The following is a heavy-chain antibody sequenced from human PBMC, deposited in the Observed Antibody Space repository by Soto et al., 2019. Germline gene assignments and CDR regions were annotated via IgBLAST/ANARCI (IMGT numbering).Heavy chain of an antibody. CDR1: GYTFTGYY. D-gene: IGHD2-2*01. CDR3: ARGFRGRYCSSISCLNWFDP. Sequence: ASVKVSCKASGYTFTGYYMHWVRQAPGQGLEWMGWINPNSGGTNYAQKFQGRVTMTRDTSISTAYMELSRLRSDDTAVYYCARGFRGRYCSSISCLNWFDPWGQGNMVTVSS. V-gene: IGHV1-2*02. J-gene: IGHJ5*02. CDR2: INPNSGGT.